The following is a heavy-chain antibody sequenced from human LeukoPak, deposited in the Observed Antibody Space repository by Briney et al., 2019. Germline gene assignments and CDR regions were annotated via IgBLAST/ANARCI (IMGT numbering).Heavy chain of an antibody. V-gene: IGHV4-39*01. CDR2: LYYSGST. D-gene: IGHD3-3*01. CDR1: GDPISSTNEY. CDR3: ARLTIIGPFDP. J-gene: IGHJ5*02. Sequence: PSETLSLTCTVSGDPISSTNEYWPWIRQSPGKVLEWNGSLYYSGSTYNNPSLKYQVTISVDTSKNQFSVKLTSVNDADTAVYYCARLTIIGPFDPWGQGTLVTVSS.